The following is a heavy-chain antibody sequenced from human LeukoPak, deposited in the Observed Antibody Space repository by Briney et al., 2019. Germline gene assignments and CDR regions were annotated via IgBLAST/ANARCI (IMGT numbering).Heavy chain of an antibody. Sequence: PSETLSLTCTVSGGSISSSSYYWGWIRQPPGKGLEWIGSIYYSGSTYYNPSLKSRVTISVDTSKNRFSLKLSSVTAADTAVYYCARRNGYSYGWYFDLWGRGTLVTVSS. J-gene: IGHJ2*01. CDR1: GGSISSSSYY. D-gene: IGHD5-18*01. CDR2: IYYSGST. CDR3: ARRNGYSYGWYFDL. V-gene: IGHV4-39*01.